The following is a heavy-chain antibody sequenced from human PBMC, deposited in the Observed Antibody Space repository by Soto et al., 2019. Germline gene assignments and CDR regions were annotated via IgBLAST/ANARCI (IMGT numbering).Heavy chain of an antibody. CDR2: IIPIFGTA. CDR3: ARLGGRAKNWFDP. J-gene: IGHJ5*02. V-gene: IGHV1-69*13. D-gene: IGHD2-15*01. CDR1: GGTFSSYA. Sequence: SVKVSCKASGGTFSSYAISWVRQAPGQGLGWMGGIIPIFGTANYAQKFQGRVTITADESTSTAYMELSSLRSEDTAVYYCARLGGRAKNWFDPWGQGTLVTVSS.